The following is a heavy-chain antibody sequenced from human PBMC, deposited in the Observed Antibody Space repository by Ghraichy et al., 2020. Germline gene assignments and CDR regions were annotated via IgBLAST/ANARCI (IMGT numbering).Heavy chain of an antibody. CDR2: MNPNSGNT. J-gene: IGHJ6*02. CDR1: GYTFTSYD. CDR3: ARVSQEHYYYGMDV. Sequence: ASVKVSCKASGYTFTSYDINWVRQATGQGLEWMGWMNPNSGNTGYAQKFQGRVTMTRNTSISTAYMELSSLRSEDTAVYYCARVSQEHYYYGMDVWGQGTTVTVSS. V-gene: IGHV1-8*01.